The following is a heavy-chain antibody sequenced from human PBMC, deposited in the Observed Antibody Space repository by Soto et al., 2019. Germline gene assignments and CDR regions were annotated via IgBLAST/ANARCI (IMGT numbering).Heavy chain of an antibody. CDR2: IHYSGST. J-gene: IGHJ6*02. V-gene: IGHV4-59*12. CDR1: GGSISSYY. D-gene: IGHD2-2*01. CDR3: AREGCSSTSCYGPYGMDV. Sequence: SETLSLTCTVSGGSISSYYWSWIRQPPGKGLEWIGYIHYSGSTKYNPSLKSRVTISADTSKNQFSLKLSSVTAADTAVYYCAREGCSSTSCYGPYGMDVWGQGTTVTVSS.